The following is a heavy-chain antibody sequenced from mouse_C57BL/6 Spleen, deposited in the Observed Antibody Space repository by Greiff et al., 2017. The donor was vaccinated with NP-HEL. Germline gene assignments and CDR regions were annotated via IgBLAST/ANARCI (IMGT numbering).Heavy chain of an antibody. CDR2: IAPNSGGT. V-gene: IGHV1-72*01. Sequence: QVQLQQPGAELVKPGASVKLSCKASGYTFTSYWMHWVKQRPGRGLEWIGRIAPNSGGTKYNEKFKSKATLTVDKPSSTAYMQLSSLTSEDSAVYYCARTPYYGSSYGFAYWGQGTLVTVSA. CDR3: ARTPYYGSSYGFAY. J-gene: IGHJ3*01. D-gene: IGHD1-1*01. CDR1: GYTFTSYW.